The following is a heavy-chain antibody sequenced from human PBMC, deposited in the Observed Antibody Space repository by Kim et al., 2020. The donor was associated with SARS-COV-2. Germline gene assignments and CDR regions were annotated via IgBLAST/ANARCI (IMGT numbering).Heavy chain of an antibody. Sequence: ASVKVSCKTSGYTFMSFSLHWVRQAPGQGLEWMGWINTATGETQFSQKFQGRVSIIRDTSANTAYMELTSLKSEDTAVFFCARDWYLRGRYPELVYWGQGSFDIVSS. CDR2: INTATGET. CDR1: GYTFMSFS. D-gene: IGHD6-19*01. CDR3: ARDWYLRGRYPELVY. V-gene: IGHV1-3*04. J-gene: IGHJ4*02.